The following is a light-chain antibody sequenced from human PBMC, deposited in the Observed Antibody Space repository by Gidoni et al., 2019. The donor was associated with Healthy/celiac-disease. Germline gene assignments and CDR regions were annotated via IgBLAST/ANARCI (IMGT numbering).Light chain of an antibody. J-gene: IGLJ3*02. CDR1: SSTIGSNT. V-gene: IGLV1-44*01. CDR3: AAWDDSLNGWV. CDR2: SNN. Sequence: QSVLTQPPSASGTPGQRVTISCSGSSSTIGSNTVNWYQQLPGTAPKLLIYSNNQRPSGVPDRFSGSKSGTSASLAISGLQSEDEADYYCAAWDDSLNGWVFGGRTKLTGL.